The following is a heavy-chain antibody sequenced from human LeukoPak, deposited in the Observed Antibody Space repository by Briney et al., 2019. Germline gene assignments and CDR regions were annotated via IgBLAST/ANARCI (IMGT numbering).Heavy chain of an antibody. CDR2: VYYSGST. D-gene: IGHD1-26*01. CDR1: GGSINSGGYS. V-gene: IGHV4-30-4*07. CDR3: ARDREVGATGYYFDN. Sequence: PSETLSLTCAVSGGSINSGGYSWSWIRQPPGKGLEWIGYVYYSGSTYYNPSLKSRVTISADTSKNQFSLKLNSVTAADTAVYYCARDREVGATGYYFDNWGQGTLVTVSS. J-gene: IGHJ4*02.